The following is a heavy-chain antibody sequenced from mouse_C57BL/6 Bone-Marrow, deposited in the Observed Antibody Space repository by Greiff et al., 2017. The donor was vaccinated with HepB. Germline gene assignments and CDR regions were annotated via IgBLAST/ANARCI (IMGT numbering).Heavy chain of an antibody. CDR3: ARITTVVD. D-gene: IGHD1-1*01. CDR2: ISDGGSYT. V-gene: IGHV5-4*01. J-gene: IGHJ2*01. CDR1: GFTFSSYA. Sequence: EVHLVESGGGLVKPGGSLKLSCAASGFTFSSYAMSWVRQTPEKRLEWVATISDGGSYTYYPDNVKGRFTISRDNAKNNLYLQMSHLKSEDTAMYYCARITTVVDWGQGTTLTVSS.